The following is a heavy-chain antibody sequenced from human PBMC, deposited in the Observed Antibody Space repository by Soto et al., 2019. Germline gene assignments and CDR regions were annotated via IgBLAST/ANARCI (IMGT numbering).Heavy chain of an antibody. CDR2: ISPSSGYT. Sequence: GASVKVSYKASGYSFTAYGFCWVRQVPGQGLEWMGYISPSSGYTTYAPNLQDRVIMTTDSSTTTVYMELRSLRSDDTAVYYCAREMWTRSGPQNFFDYWGQGALVSVSP. J-gene: IGHJ4*02. CDR3: AREMWTRSGPQNFFDY. CDR1: GYSFTAYG. V-gene: IGHV1-18*01. D-gene: IGHD6-25*01.